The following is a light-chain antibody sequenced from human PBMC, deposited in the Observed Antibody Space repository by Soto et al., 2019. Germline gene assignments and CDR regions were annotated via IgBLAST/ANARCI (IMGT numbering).Light chain of an antibody. CDR2: EVT. CDR3: ISYTSGTSPYV. CDR1: SSDVGGYNY. J-gene: IGLJ1*01. Sequence: QSVLTQPASVSGSPGQSITISCTGTSSDVGGYNYVSWYQHHPGKAPKLIIYEVTNRPSGVSNRFSGSKSGNTASLTISGLQAEDESDYYCISYTSGTSPYVFGTGTKGTVL. V-gene: IGLV2-14*01.